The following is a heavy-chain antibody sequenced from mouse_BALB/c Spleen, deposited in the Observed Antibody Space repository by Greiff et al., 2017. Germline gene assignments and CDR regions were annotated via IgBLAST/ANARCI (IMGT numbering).Heavy chain of an antibody. CDR1: GFAFSSYD. CDR2: ISSGGGST. D-gene: IGHD1-1*02. Sequence: EVKLMESGGGLVKPGGSPKLSCAASGFAFSSYDMSWVRQTPEKRLEWVAYISSGGGSTYYPDTVKGRFTISRDNAKNTLYLQMSSLKSEDTAMYYCARHGNWYFDVWGAGTTVTVSS. J-gene: IGHJ1*01. CDR3: ARHGNWYFDV. V-gene: IGHV5-12-1*01.